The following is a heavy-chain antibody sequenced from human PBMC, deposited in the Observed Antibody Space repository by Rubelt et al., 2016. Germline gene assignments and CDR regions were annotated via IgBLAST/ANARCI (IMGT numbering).Heavy chain of an antibody. Sequence: QLQLQESGSGLVKPSQTLSLTCAVSGGLISRSDHSWSWIRQPPGKGLEWIGSIYYSGSTYYNLSLKSRVTLSVDTSKNQFSLKLSSVTAADTAVYYCARRIVGGWDDAFDIWGQGTMVTVSS. V-gene: IGHV4-30-2*03. CDR2: IYYSGST. CDR3: ARRIVGGWDDAFDI. CDR1: GGLISRSDHS. J-gene: IGHJ3*02. D-gene: IGHD6-19*01.